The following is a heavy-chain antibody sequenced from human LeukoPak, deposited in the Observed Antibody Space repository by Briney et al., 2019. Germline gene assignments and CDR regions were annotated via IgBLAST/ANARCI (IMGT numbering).Heavy chain of an antibody. CDR2: IYYSGST. J-gene: IGHJ5*02. CDR1: GGSISSSSYY. V-gene: IGHV4-39*01. CDR3: ARLTYYYGSGSYYNPSNWFDP. D-gene: IGHD3-10*01. Sequence: SETLSLTCTVSGGSISSSSYYWGWIRQPPGKGLEWIGSIYYSGSTYYNPSLKSRVTISVDTSKNQFSLKLSSVTAADTAVYYCARLTYYYGSGSYYNPSNWFDPWGQGTLVTVSS.